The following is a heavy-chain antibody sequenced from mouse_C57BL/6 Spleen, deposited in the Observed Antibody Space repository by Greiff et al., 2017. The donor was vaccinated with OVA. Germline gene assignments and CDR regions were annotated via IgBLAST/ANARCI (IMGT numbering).Heavy chain of an antibody. Sequence: QVQLQQPGAELVRPGSSVKLSCKASGYTFTSYWMHWVKQRPIQGLEWIGNIDPSDSETHYNQKFKDKATLTVDKSSSTAYMQLSSLTSDDSAVYYCARSILVLRSVPNAMDYWGQGTSVTVSS. D-gene: IGHD1-1*01. CDR1: GYTFTSYW. CDR3: ARSILVLRSVPNAMDY. J-gene: IGHJ4*01. V-gene: IGHV1-52*01. CDR2: IDPSDSET.